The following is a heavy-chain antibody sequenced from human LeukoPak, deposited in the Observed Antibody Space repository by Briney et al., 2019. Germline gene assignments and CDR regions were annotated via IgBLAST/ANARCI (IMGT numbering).Heavy chain of an antibody. V-gene: IGHV3-23*01. J-gene: IGHJ4*02. CDR3: ARASSSWLDY. CDR2: ISGSGGSI. D-gene: IGHD6-13*01. Sequence: PGGSLRLSCAASGFTFSSYGMSWVRQAPGKGLEWVSAISGSGGSIYYADSAKGRFTISRDNAKNSLYLQMNSLRAEDTAVYYCARASSSWLDYWGQGTLVTVSS. CDR1: GFTFSSYG.